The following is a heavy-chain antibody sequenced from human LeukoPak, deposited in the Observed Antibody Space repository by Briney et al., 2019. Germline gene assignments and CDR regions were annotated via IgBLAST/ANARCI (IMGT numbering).Heavy chain of an antibody. CDR2: IWYDGSNT. Sequence: PPGRSLRLSCAVSGFTYSSHNMHWVRQAPGKGLEWVAIIWYDGSNTYYADSVKGRFTISRDNSKNTLYLEMNSLRAEDTAIYYCAPDHGGYWGQGTLVTVSS. CDR1: GFTYSSHN. V-gene: IGHV3-33*08. J-gene: IGHJ4*02. D-gene: IGHD3-16*01. CDR3: APDHGGY.